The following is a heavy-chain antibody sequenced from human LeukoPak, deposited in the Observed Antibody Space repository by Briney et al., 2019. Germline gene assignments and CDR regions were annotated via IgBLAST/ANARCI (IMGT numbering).Heavy chain of an antibody. D-gene: IGHD3-22*01. CDR3: ARGRGYYDSSGYYIPFQLDY. CDR1: CGSFSGYY. J-gene: IGHJ4*02. CDR2: NNHSGRT. V-gene: IGHV4-34*01. Sequence: PSETLSLTCAVYCGSFSGYYWRWLRQPPGRGLEWVGENNHSGRTNYNPSVKSRVTISVDTSKNQCSLKLSSVTAADTAVYYCARGRGYYDSSGYYIPFQLDYWGQGTLVTVSS.